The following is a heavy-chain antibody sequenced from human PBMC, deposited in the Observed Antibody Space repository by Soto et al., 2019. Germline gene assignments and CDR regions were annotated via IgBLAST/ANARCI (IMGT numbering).Heavy chain of an antibody. J-gene: IGHJ4*02. D-gene: IGHD1-26*01. CDR2: INGRGNYI. CDR1: GFTFSTYS. CDR3: VREDGTVGTNSAFDY. V-gene: IGHV3-21*01. Sequence: XGSLTITWASSGFTFSTYSRNLVLQAPGKGLEWVSSINGRGNYIYYAESVKGRFTISRDNAKNSLYLQMDRLRAEDTALYYCVREDGTVGTNSAFDYWGLGALVTVSS.